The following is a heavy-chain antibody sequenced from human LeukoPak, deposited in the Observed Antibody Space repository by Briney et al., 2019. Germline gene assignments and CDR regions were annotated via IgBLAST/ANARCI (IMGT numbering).Heavy chain of an antibody. D-gene: IGHD3-3*01. V-gene: IGHV3-30*02. Sequence: PGGSLRLSCAASGFTFSSYGMHWVRQAPGKGLEWVAFIRYDGSNKYYADSVKGRFTISRDNSKNTLYLQMNSLRAEDTAVYYCAKDGPTYYDFWSGGYYYMDVWGKGTTVTVSS. J-gene: IGHJ6*03. CDR3: AKDGPTYYDFWSGGYYYMDV. CDR1: GFTFSSYG. CDR2: IRYDGSNK.